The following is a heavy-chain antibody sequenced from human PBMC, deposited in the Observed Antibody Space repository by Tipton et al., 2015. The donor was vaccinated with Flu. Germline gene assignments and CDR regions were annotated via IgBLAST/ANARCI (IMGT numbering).Heavy chain of an antibody. CDR3: TRDLWNDRRAYYYYGVDV. V-gene: IGHV4-39*07. J-gene: IGHJ6*02. Sequence: LRLSCTVSGGSISTTIYYWGWVRQPPGKGLEWIGSIYYSGTTYYNPSLKSRVTISIDASKNQFSLDLTSLTAADTAVYYCTRDLWNDRRAYYYYGVDVWGQGTTVTVPS. CDR1: GGSISTTIYY. CDR2: IYYSGTT. D-gene: IGHD1-1*01.